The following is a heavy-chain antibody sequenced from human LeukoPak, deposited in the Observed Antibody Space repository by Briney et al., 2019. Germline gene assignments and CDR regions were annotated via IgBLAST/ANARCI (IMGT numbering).Heavy chain of an antibody. D-gene: IGHD3-3*01. V-gene: IGHV4-4*07. CDR3: ARGSPWYYDFWSGYRPDYMDV. CDR2: IYTSGST. J-gene: IGHJ6*03. CDR1: GGSISSYY. Sequence: PSETLSLTCTVSGGSISSYYWSWIRQPAGEGLEWIGRIYTSGSTNYNPSLKSRVTMSVDTSKNQFSLKLSSVTAADTAVYYCARGSPWYYDFWSGYRPDYMDVWGKGTTATVSS.